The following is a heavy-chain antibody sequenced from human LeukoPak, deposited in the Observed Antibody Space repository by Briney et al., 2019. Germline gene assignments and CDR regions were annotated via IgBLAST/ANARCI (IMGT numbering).Heavy chain of an antibody. CDR3: ATLRDGYEFDY. J-gene: IGHJ4*02. CDR1: GASISSYY. D-gene: IGHD5-24*01. V-gene: IGHV4-59*01. CDR2: IYYSGST. Sequence: PSETRSLTGTASGASISSYYWSRFRQPPGKGLEWIVYIYYSGSTNYNPSLKSRVTISVDTSKNQFYLKLSSVTAADTAVYYCATLRDGYEFDYWGQGTLVTVSS.